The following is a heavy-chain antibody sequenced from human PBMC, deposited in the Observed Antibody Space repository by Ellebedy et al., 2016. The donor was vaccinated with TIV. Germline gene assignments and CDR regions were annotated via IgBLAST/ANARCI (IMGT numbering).Heavy chain of an antibody. J-gene: IGHJ6*03. CDR1: GFTFSRYS. D-gene: IGHD6-6*01. V-gene: IGHV3-48*01. CDR2: ISSSSSTI. Sequence: GESLKISCAASGFTFSRYSMNWVRQAPGKGLEWVSYISSSSSTIYYADSVKGRFTISRDKAKNSLYLQMNSLRAEDTAVYYCASLYMVGEQLVLKFHYMDVWGKGTTVTVSS. CDR3: ASLYMVGEQLVLKFHYMDV.